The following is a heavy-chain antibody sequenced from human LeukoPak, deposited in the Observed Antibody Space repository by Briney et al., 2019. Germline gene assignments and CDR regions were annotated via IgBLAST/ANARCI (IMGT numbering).Heavy chain of an antibody. J-gene: IGHJ3*02. V-gene: IGHV3-74*01. D-gene: IGHD2-15*01. Sequence: GGSLRLSCAASGFTFSSHYMHWVRQGPGEGLVWVSGIKTDVSVTGYADSVKGRFTISRDNAKNSLYLQMNSLRAEDTAVYYCARDCGGGSCYGPYDAFDIWGQGTMVTVSS. CDR2: IKTDVSVT. CDR1: GFTFSSHY. CDR3: ARDCGGGSCYGPYDAFDI.